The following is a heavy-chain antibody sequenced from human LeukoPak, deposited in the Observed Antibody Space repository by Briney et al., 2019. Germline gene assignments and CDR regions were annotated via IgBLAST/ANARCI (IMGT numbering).Heavy chain of an antibody. V-gene: IGHV4-59*01. CDR1: GGSISSYY. Sequence: SETLSLTCTVSGGSISSYYWSWIRQPPGEGLEWIGYIYYSGYTNYNPSLKSRVTISEDTSKNQFSLKLSSVTAADTAVYYCARTTMVRGTYYMDVWGKGPTVTISS. CDR2: IYYSGYT. CDR3: ARTTMVRGTYYMDV. J-gene: IGHJ6*03. D-gene: IGHD3-10*01.